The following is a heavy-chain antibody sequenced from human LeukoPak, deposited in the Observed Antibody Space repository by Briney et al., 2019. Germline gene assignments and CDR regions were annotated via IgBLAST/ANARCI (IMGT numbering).Heavy chain of an antibody. CDR2: ISGSGGST. V-gene: IGHV3-23*01. CDR3: AKDARGSFGELLEYYMDV. J-gene: IGHJ6*03. Sequence: GGSLRLSCAASGFTFSSYAMSWVRQAPGKGLEWVSAISGSGGSTYYADSVKGRFTISRDNSKNTLYLQMNSLRAEDTAVYYCAKDARGSFGELLEYYMDVWGKGTTVTVSS. CDR1: GFTFSSYA. D-gene: IGHD3-10*01.